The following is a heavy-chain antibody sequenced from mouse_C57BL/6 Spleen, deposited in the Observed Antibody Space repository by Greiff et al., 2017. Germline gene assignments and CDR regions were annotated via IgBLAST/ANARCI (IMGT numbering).Heavy chain of an antibody. CDR1: GFTFSSYA. V-gene: IGHV5-9-1*02. CDR3: TRGDYGNSRYYFDY. J-gene: IGHJ2*01. D-gene: IGHD1-1*01. CDR2: ISSGGDYI. Sequence: DVMLVESGEGLVKPGGSLKLSCAASGFTFSSYAMSWVRQTPEKRLEWVAYISSGGDYIYYAATVKGRFTISRDNARNTLYLQMSSLKSEDTAMYYCTRGDYGNSRYYFDYWGQGTTLTVSS.